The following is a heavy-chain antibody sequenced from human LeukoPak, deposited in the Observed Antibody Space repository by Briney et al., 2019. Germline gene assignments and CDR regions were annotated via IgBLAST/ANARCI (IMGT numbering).Heavy chain of an antibody. CDR2: IKQDGSEK. CDR1: GFTFSSYW. CDR3: ARAWLPRDYYMDV. J-gene: IGHJ6*03. D-gene: IGHD5-24*01. Sequence: GGSLRLSCAASGFTFSSYWMSWVRQAPGKGLEWVANIKQDGSEKYYVDSVKGRFTISRDNAKNSLYLQMNSLRAEDTAVYYCARAWLPRDYYMDVWGKGTTVTVSS. V-gene: IGHV3-7*01.